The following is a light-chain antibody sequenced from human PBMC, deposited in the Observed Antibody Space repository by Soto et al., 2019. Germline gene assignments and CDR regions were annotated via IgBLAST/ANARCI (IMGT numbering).Light chain of an antibody. V-gene: IGKV3-15*01. CDR1: QSVNSD. Sequence: EIVMTQSPATVPASPRERVTLSCRASQSVNSDLAWYQPTPGQAPRPLIYEASTRADGVPARFSGSGSGTELTLTISRLEPEDFAVYYCQQRGNWPRITFGQGTRLEIK. J-gene: IGKJ5*01. CDR2: EAS. CDR3: QQRGNWPRIT.